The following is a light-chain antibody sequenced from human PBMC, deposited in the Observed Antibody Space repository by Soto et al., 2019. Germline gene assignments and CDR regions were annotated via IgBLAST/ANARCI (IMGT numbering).Light chain of an antibody. J-gene: IGKJ1*01. CDR2: GAS. Sequence: EIVLTQSPDTLSLSPGERGTLSCRASQTIGDNDLAWYQQKPGQAPRLLIYGASSRATGIPDRFSGSGSGTDFTLTISSLEPEDFAVYYCQQRGHWPRTFGQGTKVEMK. V-gene: IGKV3D-20*02. CDR1: QTIGDND. CDR3: QQRGHWPRT.